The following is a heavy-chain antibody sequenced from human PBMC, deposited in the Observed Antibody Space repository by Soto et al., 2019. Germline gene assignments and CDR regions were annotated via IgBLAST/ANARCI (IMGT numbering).Heavy chain of an antibody. Sequence: QVQLQQSGPGLVKPSETLALTCTVSGASVNSGNYYWSWIRQPPGKGLEWIGYIYYSGSTNYNPSLESRVTISADTSKNPFSLRLASMSAADTAVYYCARGGYCSGGSCPRDSWGQGTLVTVSS. J-gene: IGHJ4*02. CDR3: ARGGYCSGGSCPRDS. CDR2: IYYSGST. D-gene: IGHD2-15*01. CDR1: GASVNSGNYY. V-gene: IGHV4-61*01.